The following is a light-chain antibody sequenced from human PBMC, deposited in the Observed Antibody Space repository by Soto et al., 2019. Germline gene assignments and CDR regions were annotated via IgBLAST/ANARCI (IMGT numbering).Light chain of an antibody. CDR2: GAS. V-gene: IGKV3-20*01. J-gene: IGKJ1*01. CDR3: QQYNNWPRT. Sequence: VLTQSPGTLSLSPGERATLSCRASQSVSNNYLAWYQQKPGQGPRLLIYGASSRATGIPDRFSGSGSGTDFALTISRLEPEDFAVYYCQQYNNWPRTFGQGTKVDIK. CDR1: QSVSNNY.